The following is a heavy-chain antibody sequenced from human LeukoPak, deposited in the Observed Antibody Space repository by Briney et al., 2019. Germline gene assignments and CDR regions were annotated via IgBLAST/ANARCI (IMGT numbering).Heavy chain of an antibody. D-gene: IGHD2-8*01. J-gene: IGHJ2*01. CDR1: GFTFSTYA. V-gene: IGHV3-23*01. CDR2: ISGSGGST. CDR3: AKDLGMVWYFDL. Sequence: PGGSLRLSCAASGFTFSTYAMSWVRQAPGKGLEWVSGISGSGGSTYYADSVKGRFTISRDNSKNTLYLQMNSLRVVDTAVYYCAKDLGMVWYFDLWGRGTLVTVSS.